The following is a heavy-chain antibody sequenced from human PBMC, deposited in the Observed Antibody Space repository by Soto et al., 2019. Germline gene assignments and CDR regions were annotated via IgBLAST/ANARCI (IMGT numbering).Heavy chain of an antibody. D-gene: IGHD2-15*01. CDR2: ISSSSSYI. Sequence: EVQLVESGGGLVKPGGSLRLSCAASGFTFSSYSMNWVRQAPGKGLEWVSSISSSSSYIYYADSVKGRFTISRDNAKNSLYLQMNSLRAEDTAVYYCARDEVVVAAASGREPTYYDYYGMDVWGRGTTVTVSS. V-gene: IGHV3-21*01. CDR1: GFTFSSYS. CDR3: ARDEVVVAAASGREPTYYDYYGMDV. J-gene: IGHJ6*02.